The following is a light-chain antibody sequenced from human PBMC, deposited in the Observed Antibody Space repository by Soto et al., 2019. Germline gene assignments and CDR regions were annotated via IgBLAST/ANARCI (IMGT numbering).Light chain of an antibody. CDR3: QQYKSYAPWT. V-gene: IGKV1-5*01. CDR1: QSISSW. CDR2: DAS. J-gene: IGKJ1*01. Sequence: DIQMTQSPSTLSASVGERVTITCRASQSISSWLAWYQQKPGKAPKLLIYDASSLESGVPSRFSGSGSGTEFTLTISSLQPDDFATYDGQQYKSYAPWTGGQGTKVDIK.